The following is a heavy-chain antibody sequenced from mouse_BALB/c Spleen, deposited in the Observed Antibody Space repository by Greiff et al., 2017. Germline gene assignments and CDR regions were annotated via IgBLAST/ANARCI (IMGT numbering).Heavy chain of an antibody. J-gene: IGHJ4*01. CDR2: ISSGGSYT. D-gene: IGHD5-2*01. CDR3: AIHGDEYYYAMDY. V-gene: IGHV5-6*01. CDR1: GFTFSSYG. Sequence: EVKLVESGGDLVKPGGSLKLSCAASGFTFSSYGMSWVRQTPDKRLEWVATISSGGSYTYYPDSVKGRFTISRDNAKNTLYLQMSSLKSEDTAMYYCAIHGDEYYYAMDYGGQGTSVTVSS.